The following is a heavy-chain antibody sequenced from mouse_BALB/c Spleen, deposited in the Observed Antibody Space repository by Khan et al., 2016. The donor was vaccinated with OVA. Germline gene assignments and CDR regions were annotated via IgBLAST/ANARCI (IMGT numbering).Heavy chain of an antibody. CDR2: IWGDGST. J-gene: IGHJ3*01. Sequence: QVQLKESGPGLVAPSQGLSITCTVSGFSLTSYGVGWVRQPPGKGLEWLGVIWGDGSTNYHSALISRLNINKDNSKSQVFLKLNSLQTDDTATYYCALYYYGRAWFAYWGQGTLVTVSA. CDR3: ALYYYGRAWFAY. V-gene: IGHV2-3*01. CDR1: GFSLTSYG. D-gene: IGHD1-1*01.